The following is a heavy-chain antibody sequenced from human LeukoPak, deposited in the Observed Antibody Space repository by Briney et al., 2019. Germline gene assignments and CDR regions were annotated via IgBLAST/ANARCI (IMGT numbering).Heavy chain of an antibody. J-gene: IGHJ4*02. CDR3: ARVFGGWQCFDY. D-gene: IGHD6-19*01. CDR2: ISYDGSNK. V-gene: IGHV3-30-3*01. CDR1: GFTFSSYA. Sequence: GGSLRLSCAASGFTFSSYAMHWVRQAPGKGLEWVAVISYDGSNKYYADSVKGRFTISRDNSKNTLYLQMNSLRAEDTAVYYCARVFGGWQCFDYWGQGTLVTVSS.